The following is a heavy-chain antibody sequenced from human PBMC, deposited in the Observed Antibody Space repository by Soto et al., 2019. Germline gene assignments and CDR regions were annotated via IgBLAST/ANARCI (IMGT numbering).Heavy chain of an antibody. D-gene: IGHD3-9*01. J-gene: IGHJ2*01. CDR2: ISGNTGDT. CDR1: GYTFTSYA. Sequence: QVQLVQSGAEVKKPGASVKVSCKASGYTFTSYAISWVRQAPGQGLEWMGWISGNTGDTRYAQKLQGRVTMTTDTSTSTVYMELRRLRSDDTAVYYCARVDWGNGYWHFDLWGRGTLVTVSS. V-gene: IGHV1-18*01. CDR3: ARVDWGNGYWHFDL.